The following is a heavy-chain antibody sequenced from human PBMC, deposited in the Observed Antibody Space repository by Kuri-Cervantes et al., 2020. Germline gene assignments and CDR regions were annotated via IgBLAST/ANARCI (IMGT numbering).Heavy chain of an antibody. J-gene: IGHJ6*02. Sequence: SETLSLTCTVSGGAISSGTYYWTWIRQPAGKGLEWIGLIYTSVSTNCKPSLKSRVTRSVDTSKNQFSLKLSSVTAADTAVYYCAGYSSGWRYYYYGMDVWGQGTTVTVSS. CDR2: IYTSVST. V-gene: IGHV4-61*02. D-gene: IGHD6-19*01. CDR3: AGYSSGWRYYYYGMDV. CDR1: GGAISSGTYY.